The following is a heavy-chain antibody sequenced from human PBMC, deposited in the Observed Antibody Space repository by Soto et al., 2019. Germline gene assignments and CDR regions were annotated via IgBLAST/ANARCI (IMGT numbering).Heavy chain of an antibody. CDR1: GFTFSDYY. J-gene: IGHJ2*01. CDR3: ARARWYCSSTSCYSWSYWYFDL. CDR2: ISSSSSYT. V-gene: IGHV3-11*06. Sequence: PGGSLRLSCAASGFTFSDYYMSWIRQAPGKGLEWVSYISSSSSYTNYADSVKGRFTISRDNAKNSLYLQMNSLRAEDTAVYYCARARWYCSSTSCYSWSYWYFDLWGRGTLVTVSS. D-gene: IGHD2-2*02.